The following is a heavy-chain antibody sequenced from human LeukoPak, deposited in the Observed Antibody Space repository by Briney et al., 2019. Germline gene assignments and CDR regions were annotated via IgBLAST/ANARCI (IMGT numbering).Heavy chain of an antibody. CDR2: MYSGGST. CDR1: GFTVSSNY. J-gene: IGHJ4*02. Sequence: VGALRLSCADSGFTVSSNYMSWVRQAPGKGLGWVSVMYSGGSTYYADSVKGRFTISRDNSKNTLYLQMKSLRAEDTAVYYCAKDGVRQQLDWGQGTLVTVSS. CDR3: AKDGVRQQLD. V-gene: IGHV3-53*01. D-gene: IGHD6-13*01.